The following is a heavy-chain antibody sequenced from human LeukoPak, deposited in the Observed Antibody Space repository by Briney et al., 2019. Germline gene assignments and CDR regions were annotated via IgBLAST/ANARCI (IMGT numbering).Heavy chain of an antibody. J-gene: IGHJ6*03. CDR2: MNPNSGNT. V-gene: IGHV1-8*03. CDR3: ARGVDTAMVLNYYYCMDV. Sequence: ASVKVSCKASGYTFTNYDINWVRQATGQGLEWMGWMNPNSGNTGYAQKFQGRVTITRNTSISTAYMELSSLRSEDTAVCYCARGVDTAMVLNYYYCMDVWGKGTTVTVSS. D-gene: IGHD5-18*01. CDR1: GYTFTNYD.